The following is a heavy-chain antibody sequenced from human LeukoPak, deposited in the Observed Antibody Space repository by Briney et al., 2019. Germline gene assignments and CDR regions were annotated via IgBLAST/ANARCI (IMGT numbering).Heavy chain of an antibody. Sequence: PGGSLRLSCAASGFTFSSYAMHWVRQAPGKGLEWVAVISYDGSNKYYADSVKGRFTISRDNSKNTLYPQMNSLRAEDTAVYYCARDPYSYGTRRFDYWGQGTLVTVSS. CDR3: ARDPYSYGTRRFDY. J-gene: IGHJ4*02. CDR2: ISYDGSNK. V-gene: IGHV3-30-3*01. D-gene: IGHD5-18*01. CDR1: GFTFSSYA.